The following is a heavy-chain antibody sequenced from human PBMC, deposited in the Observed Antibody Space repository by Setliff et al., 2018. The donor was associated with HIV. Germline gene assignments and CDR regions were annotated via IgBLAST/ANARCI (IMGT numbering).Heavy chain of an antibody. D-gene: IGHD6-13*01. CDR2: IFSSGST. J-gene: IGHJ4*02. CDR1: GGSISSYC. CDR3: ARVYSRSWFFFDH. Sequence: SETLSLTCTVSGGSISSYCWNWIRQSPGRGLEWIGFIFSSGSTKYNPSLQSRVTMSIDTSKNQFSLKLTSVTAADTAVYYCARVYSRSWFFFDHWGQGILVTVSS. V-gene: IGHV4-4*09.